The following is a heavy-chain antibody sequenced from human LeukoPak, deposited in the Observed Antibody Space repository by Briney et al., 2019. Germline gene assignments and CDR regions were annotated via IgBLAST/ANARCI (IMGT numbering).Heavy chain of an antibody. Sequence: PGGSLRLSCAASGFTFSSYAMHWVRQAPGKGLEWVAVISYDGSNKYYADSVKGRFTISRDNSKNTLYLQMNSLRAEDTAVYYCARWETYCSGGSCYDAFDIWGQGTTVTVSS. J-gene: IGHJ3*02. CDR3: ARWETYCSGGSCYDAFDI. V-gene: IGHV3-30*04. CDR1: GFTFSSYA. D-gene: IGHD2-15*01. CDR2: ISYDGSNK.